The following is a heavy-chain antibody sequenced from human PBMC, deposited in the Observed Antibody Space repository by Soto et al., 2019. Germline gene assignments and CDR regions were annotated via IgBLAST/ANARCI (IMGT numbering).Heavy chain of an antibody. D-gene: IGHD2-2*01. Sequence: EVQLLESGGGLVQPGGSLRLSCAASEFTFSSYAMSWVRQAPGKGLEWVSAISGSGGSTYYADSVKGRFTISRDNSKNTLYLQMNSLRAEDTAVYYCAKVGPHCSSTSCPVDYWGQGTLVTVSS. CDR1: EFTFSSYA. CDR3: AKVGPHCSSTSCPVDY. J-gene: IGHJ4*02. V-gene: IGHV3-23*01. CDR2: ISGSGGST.